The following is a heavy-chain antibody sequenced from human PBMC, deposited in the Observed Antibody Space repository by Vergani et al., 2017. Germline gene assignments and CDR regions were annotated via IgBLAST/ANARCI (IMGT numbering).Heavy chain of an antibody. D-gene: IGHD6-13*01. V-gene: IGHV5-51*01. CDR2: IYPGDSDT. Sequence: VQLVQSGAEVKKPGESLKISCKGSGYSFTSYWIGWVRQMPGKGLEWMGIIYPGDSDTRYSPSFRGKVTISADKSISTAYLQWSSLKASDTAMYYCARLDGSSWSYIYFDYWGQGTLVTVSS. CDR1: GYSFTSYW. CDR3: ARLDGSSWSYIYFDY. J-gene: IGHJ4*02.